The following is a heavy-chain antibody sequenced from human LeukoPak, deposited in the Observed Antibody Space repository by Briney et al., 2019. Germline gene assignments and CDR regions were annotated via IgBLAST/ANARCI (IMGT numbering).Heavy chain of an antibody. CDR1: GGSFSGYY. V-gene: IGHV4-34*01. J-gene: IGHJ4*02. CDR3: AREGEYYDILTGYYHQRFDY. Sequence: PSETLSLTCAVYGGSFSGYYWSWIRQPPGKGLEWIGEINHSGSTNYNPSLKSRVTISVDTSKNQFSLKLSSVTAADTAVYYCAREGEYYDILTGYYHQRFDYWGQGTLVTVSS. D-gene: IGHD3-9*01. CDR2: INHSGST.